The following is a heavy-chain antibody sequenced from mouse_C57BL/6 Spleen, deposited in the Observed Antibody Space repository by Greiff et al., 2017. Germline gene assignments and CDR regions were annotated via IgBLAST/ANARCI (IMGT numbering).Heavy chain of an antibody. D-gene: IGHD2-5*01. CDR1: GYTFTSYW. CDR3: ARSSYDSNWADY. CDR2: IHPNSGST. V-gene: IGHV1-64*01. J-gene: IGHJ2*01. Sequence: QVQLKQPGAELVKPGASVKLSCKASGYTFTSYWMHWVKQRPGQGLEWIGMIHPNSGSTNYNEKFKSKATLTVDKSSSTAYMQLSSLTSEDSAVYYCARSSYDSNWADYWGQGTTLTVSS.